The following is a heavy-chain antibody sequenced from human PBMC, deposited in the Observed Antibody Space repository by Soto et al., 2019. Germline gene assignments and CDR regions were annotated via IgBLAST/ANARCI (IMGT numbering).Heavy chain of an antibody. Sequence: QVQLVESGGGVVQPGRSLRLSCAASGFPFTTYGMHWVREGPGKGLEWVAVISYDGSNRYYADSVKGRFTISRDNSKNTLYLQMNNLRPGDTALYYCVGGQYYFDYRGQGTLVTVSS. V-gene: IGHV3-30*03. J-gene: IGHJ4*02. CDR1: GFPFTTYG. CDR2: ISYDGSNR. D-gene: IGHD3-10*01. CDR3: VGGQYYFDY.